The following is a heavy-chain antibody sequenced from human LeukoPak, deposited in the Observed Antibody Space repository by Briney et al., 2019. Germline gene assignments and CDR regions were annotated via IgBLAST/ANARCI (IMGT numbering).Heavy chain of an antibody. V-gene: IGHV4-34*01. CDR1: GFTFSDYY. D-gene: IGHD3-16*02. Sequence: GSLRLSCAASGFTFSDYYMNWIRQPPGKGLEWIGEINHSGSTNYNPSLKSRVTISVDTSKNQFSLKLSSVTAADTAVYYCARHRYDYVWGSYRYLWFDPWGQGTLVTVSS. CDR3: ARHRYDYVWGSYRYLWFDP. J-gene: IGHJ5*02. CDR2: INHSGST.